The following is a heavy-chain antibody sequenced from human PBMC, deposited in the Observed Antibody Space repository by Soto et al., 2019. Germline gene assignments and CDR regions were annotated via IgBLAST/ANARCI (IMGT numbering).Heavy chain of an antibody. Sequence: PGESLKISCKGSGYSFTSYWINWVRHMPGKGLEWMGIIYHADSDTRYIPSFQGQFTIPADKYIDTAYMKWGSLKGSYTAVYYCAIHHSSRGSYFGLDVWGQGPTVTVSS. CDR2: IYHADSDT. CDR3: AIHHSSRGSYFGLDV. D-gene: IGHD6-13*01. CDR1: GYSFTSYW. V-gene: IGHV5-51*01. J-gene: IGHJ6*02.